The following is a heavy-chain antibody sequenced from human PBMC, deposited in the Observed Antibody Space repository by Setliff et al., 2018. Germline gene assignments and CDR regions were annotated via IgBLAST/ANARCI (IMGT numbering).Heavy chain of an antibody. Sequence: SETLSLTCTVSGGSISSHFWGWIRQPLGKGLEWIGYNIRSTNFSPSLKSRVTISLDTSKNQFSLNLTSVTAADTAVYYCARMSGFQYIDVWGKGTTVTVSS. V-gene: IGHV4-59*08. CDR2: NIRST. D-gene: IGHD3-3*01. CDR1: GGSISSHF. CDR3: ARMSGFQYIDV. J-gene: IGHJ6*03.